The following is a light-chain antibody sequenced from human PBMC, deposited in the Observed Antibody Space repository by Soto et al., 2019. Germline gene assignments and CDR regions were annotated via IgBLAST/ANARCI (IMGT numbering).Light chain of an antibody. J-gene: IGLJ2*01. CDR1: SSDVGSYNL. Sequence: QSALTQPASVSGSPGQSITISCTGTSSDVGSYNLVSWYQQHPGKAPKLMIYEGSKRPSGVSNRFSGSKSGNKASLTISGLQAEDEADYYCCSYAGSSPSVVFGGGTQLTVL. CDR3: CSYAGSSPSVV. V-gene: IGLV2-23*01. CDR2: EGS.